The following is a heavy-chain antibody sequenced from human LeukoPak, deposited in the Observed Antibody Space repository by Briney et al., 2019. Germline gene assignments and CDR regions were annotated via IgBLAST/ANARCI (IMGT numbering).Heavy chain of an antibody. J-gene: IGHJ6*03. Sequence: GESLRISCAASGFTFSSYSMNWVRQAPGKGLEWVSYISSSSSTIYYADSVKGRFTISRDNAKNSLYLQMNSLRAEDTAVYYCARDLFNYYMDVWGKGTTVTVSS. V-gene: IGHV3-48*04. CDR2: ISSSSSTI. D-gene: IGHD3-10*02. CDR3: ARDLFNYYMDV. CDR1: GFTFSSYS.